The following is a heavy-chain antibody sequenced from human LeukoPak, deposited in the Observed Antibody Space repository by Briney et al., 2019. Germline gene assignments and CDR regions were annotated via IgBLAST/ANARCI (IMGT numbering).Heavy chain of an antibody. Sequence: PGGSLRLSCAASGFTFSAYVISWIRQAPGTGLEWVSAISGSGADTYYADSVKGRFTISRDNSKNTLYLQMNSLRAEDTAVYYCAKEGSSWYLGDAFDIWGQGTMVTVSS. D-gene: IGHD6-13*01. CDR2: ISGSGADT. J-gene: IGHJ3*02. CDR3: AKEGSSWYLGDAFDI. CDR1: GFTFSAYV. V-gene: IGHV3-23*01.